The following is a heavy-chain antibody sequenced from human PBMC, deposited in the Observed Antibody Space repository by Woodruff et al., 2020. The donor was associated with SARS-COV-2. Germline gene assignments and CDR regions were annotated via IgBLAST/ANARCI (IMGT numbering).Heavy chain of an antibody. V-gene: IGHV3-21*01. D-gene: IGHD5-18*01. CDR2: ISSSSSYI. J-gene: IGHJ4*02. Sequence: GLEWVSSISSSSSYIYYADSVKGRFTISRDNAKNSLYLQMNSLRAEDTAVYYCARDRGVQLWPPGRPYYWGQGSLVCVSS. CDR3: ARDRGVQLWPPGRPYY.